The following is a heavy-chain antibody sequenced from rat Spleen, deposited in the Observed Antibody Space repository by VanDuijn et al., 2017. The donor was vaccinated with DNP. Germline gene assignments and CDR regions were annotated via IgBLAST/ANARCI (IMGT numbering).Heavy chain of an antibody. V-gene: IGHV3-3*01. CDR3: ARWPGYNPPYAMDA. CDR1: GYSITSSYR. Sequence: EVQLQESGPGLVKPSQSLSLTCSVTGYSITSSYRWNWIRKFLGNKLEWMGSVNSAGSTNYNPSLKSRISITSDTSKNQLFLQVNSVTTEDTATYYCARWPGYNPPYAMDAWGQGTSVTVSS. J-gene: IGHJ4*01. CDR2: VNSAGST. D-gene: IGHD1-4*01.